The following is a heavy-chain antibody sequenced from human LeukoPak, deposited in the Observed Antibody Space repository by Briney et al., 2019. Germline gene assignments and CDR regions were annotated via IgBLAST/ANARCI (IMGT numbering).Heavy chain of an antibody. J-gene: IGHJ6*02. CDR1: KYTFTSYY. D-gene: IGHD6-25*01. Sequence: ASVKVSCKASKYTFTSYYKHWVRQAPGQGLEWMGIINPSGGSTSYAQKFQGRVTMTRDTSTSTVYMELSSLRSEDTAVYYCARDRLEDYYYYGMDVWGQGTTVTVSS. CDR2: INPSGGST. V-gene: IGHV1-46*01. CDR3: ARDRLEDYYYYGMDV.